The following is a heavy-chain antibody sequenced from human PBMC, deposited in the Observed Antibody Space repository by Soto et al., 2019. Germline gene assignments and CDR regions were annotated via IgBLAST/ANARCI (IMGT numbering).Heavy chain of an antibody. CDR1: GFTFNTYG. D-gene: IGHD2-15*01. J-gene: IGHJ6*02. V-gene: IGHV3-33*08. CDR2: IWYDGSNK. Sequence: QVQLVESGGGVVQPGGSLRLSCTTSGFTFNTYGMHWVRQAPGKGLEWVAIIWYDGSNKYYADSVKGRITISRDNPKHTLYLKMNSLRAEDTALYYCARADCTGAYCYSWPFNYGVDVWGQGTTVTVSS. CDR3: ARADCTGAYCYSWPFNYGVDV.